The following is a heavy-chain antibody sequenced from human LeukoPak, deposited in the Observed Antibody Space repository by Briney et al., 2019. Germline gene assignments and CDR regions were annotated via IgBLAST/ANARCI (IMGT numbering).Heavy chain of an antibody. CDR3: AKDSDYLSFFDY. V-gene: IGHV3-30*18. Sequence: GGSLRLSCAASGFTFSSYGMHWVRQAPGKGLEWVAVISYDGSNKYYADSVKGRFTISRDNSKNTLYLQMNSLRAEDTAVYYCAKDSDYLSFFDYWGQGTLVTVSS. CDR2: ISYDGSNK. CDR1: GFTFSSYG. J-gene: IGHJ4*02. D-gene: IGHD4-17*01.